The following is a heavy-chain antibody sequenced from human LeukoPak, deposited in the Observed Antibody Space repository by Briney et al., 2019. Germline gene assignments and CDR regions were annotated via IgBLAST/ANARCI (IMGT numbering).Heavy chain of an antibody. J-gene: IGHJ4*02. D-gene: IGHD6-19*01. CDR2: INHSGST. Sequence: SETLSLTCAVYGGSFSGYYWSWIRQPPGKGLEWIGEINHSGSTNYNPSLKSRVTISVDTSKNQFSLKLSSVTAADTAVYYCARRISSGWPLDYWGQGTLVTVFS. V-gene: IGHV4-34*01. CDR3: ARRISSGWPLDY. CDR1: GGSFSGYY.